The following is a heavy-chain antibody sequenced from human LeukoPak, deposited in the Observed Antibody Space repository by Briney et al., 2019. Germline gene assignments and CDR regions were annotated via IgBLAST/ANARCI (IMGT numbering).Heavy chain of an antibody. J-gene: IGHJ4*02. CDR2: INPNSGGT. Sequence: ASVKVSCKASGYTFTGYYMHWVRQAPGQGLEWMGWINPNSGGTNYAQKFQGRVTMTRDTSISTAYMELSRLRSDGTAVYYCAIPLWFGYYFDYWGQGTLVTVSS. V-gene: IGHV1-2*02. CDR1: GYTFTGYY. CDR3: AIPLWFGYYFDY. D-gene: IGHD3-10*01.